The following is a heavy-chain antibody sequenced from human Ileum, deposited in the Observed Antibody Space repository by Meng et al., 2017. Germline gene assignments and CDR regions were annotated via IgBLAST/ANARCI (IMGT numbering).Heavy chain of an antibody. V-gene: IGHV3-64*02. J-gene: IGHJ4*02. CDR1: GFPFSSYS. CDR2: ISGDGSST. D-gene: IGHD2-21*01. Sequence: GESLKISCAASGFPFSSYSTHWVRQAPGKGLESVSAISGDGSSTFYADSVKGRFTISRDNSKNTLYLQMGSLRSEDTAVYYCAREDKGDYDYWGQGTVVTFSS. CDR3: AREDKGDYDY.